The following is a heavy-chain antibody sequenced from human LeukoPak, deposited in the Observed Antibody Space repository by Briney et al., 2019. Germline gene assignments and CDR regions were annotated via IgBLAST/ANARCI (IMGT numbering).Heavy chain of an antibody. CDR1: GFTFSSYG. D-gene: IGHD5-12*01. Sequence: GGSLRLSCAASGFTFSSYGMHWVRQAPGKGLEWVAVISYDGSNKYYADSVKGRFTISRDNSKNTPYLQMNSLRAEDTAVYYCAKDLGVATIGVPVTWGQGTLVTVSS. V-gene: IGHV3-30*18. CDR3: AKDLGVATIGVPVT. CDR2: ISYDGSNK. J-gene: IGHJ4*02.